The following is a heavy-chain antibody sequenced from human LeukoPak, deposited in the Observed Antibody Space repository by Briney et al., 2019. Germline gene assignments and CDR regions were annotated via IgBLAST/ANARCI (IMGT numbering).Heavy chain of an antibody. CDR2: IYPGDSDT. D-gene: IGHD1-26*01. CDR1: GYSLTSYW. Sequence: GESLKISCKGSGYSLTSYWIGWVRQMPGKGLEWMGIIYPGDSDTRYSPSFQGQVTISADKSTSTAYLQWSSLKASDTAMYYCARLMEDRWELPLYYWGQGTLVTVSS. CDR3: ARLMEDRWELPLYY. V-gene: IGHV5-51*01. J-gene: IGHJ4*02.